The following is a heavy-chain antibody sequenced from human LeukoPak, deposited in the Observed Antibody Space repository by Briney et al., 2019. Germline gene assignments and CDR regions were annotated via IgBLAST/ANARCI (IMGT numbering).Heavy chain of an antibody. Sequence: GGSLRLSCAASGFTFSSYGMHWVRQAPGKGLEWVAVISYDGSNKYYADSVKGRFTISRDNSKNTLYLQMNSLRAEDTAVYYCAKDPRWLIKSDAFDIWGQGTMVTVSS. V-gene: IGHV3-30*18. J-gene: IGHJ3*02. D-gene: IGHD6-19*01. CDR3: AKDPRWLIKSDAFDI. CDR1: GFTFSSYG. CDR2: ISYDGSNK.